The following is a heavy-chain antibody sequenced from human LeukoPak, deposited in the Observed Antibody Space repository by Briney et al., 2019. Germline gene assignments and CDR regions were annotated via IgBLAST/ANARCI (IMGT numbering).Heavy chain of an antibody. CDR1: GFTFSSYA. Sequence: GGSLRLSCAASGFTFSSYAMHWVRQAPGKGLEWVAVISYDGSNKYYADSVKGRFTISRDNSKNTLYLQMNSLRAEDTAVYYCAKDLGYCSGGSCYGAHPLDYWGQGTLVTVSS. V-gene: IGHV3-30*04. J-gene: IGHJ4*02. D-gene: IGHD2-15*01. CDR2: ISYDGSNK. CDR3: AKDLGYCSGGSCYGAHPLDY.